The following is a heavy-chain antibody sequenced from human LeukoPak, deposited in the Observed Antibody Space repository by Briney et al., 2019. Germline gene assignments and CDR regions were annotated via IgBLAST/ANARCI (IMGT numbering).Heavy chain of an antibody. V-gene: IGHV3-21*01. D-gene: IGHD4-11*01. CDR2: ISSSSSYM. Sequence: GTSLRLSCAASGFDFSTYDMNWVRQAPGKGLEWVSSISSSSSYMYIADSMKGRFTISRDNAKNSLYLHMNSLRAEDTAVYYCARTGTTYPIDHWGQGTLVAVSS. CDR3: ARTGTTYPIDH. J-gene: IGHJ4*02. CDR1: GFDFSTYD.